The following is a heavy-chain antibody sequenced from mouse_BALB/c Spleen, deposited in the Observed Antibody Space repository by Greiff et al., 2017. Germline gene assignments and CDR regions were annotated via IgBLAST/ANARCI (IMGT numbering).Heavy chain of an antibody. V-gene: IGHV1-87*01. D-gene: IGHD6-1*01. CDR2: IYPGDGDT. Sequence: VQLQQSGAELARPGASVKLSCKASGYTFTSYWMPWVKQRPGQGLEWIGAIYPGDGDTRYTQKFKGQATLTADKSSSTTFLQLSSLASEDSAVYYCAGSARPLDYWGQGTTLTVSS. J-gene: IGHJ2*01. CDR1: GYTFTSYW. CDR3: AGSARPLDY.